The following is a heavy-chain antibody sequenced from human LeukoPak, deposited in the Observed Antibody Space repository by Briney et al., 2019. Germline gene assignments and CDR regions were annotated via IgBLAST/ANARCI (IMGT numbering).Heavy chain of an antibody. V-gene: IGHV4-34*01. Sequence: PSETQSLTCAVYGGSFSGYYWSWIRQPPGKGLEWIGEINHSGSTNYNPSLKSRVTISVDTSKNQFSLKLSSVTAADTAVYYCARQGIVVPAFDYWGQGTLVTVSS. J-gene: IGHJ4*02. CDR2: INHSGST. CDR3: ARQGIVVPAFDY. CDR1: GGSFSGYY. D-gene: IGHD1-26*01.